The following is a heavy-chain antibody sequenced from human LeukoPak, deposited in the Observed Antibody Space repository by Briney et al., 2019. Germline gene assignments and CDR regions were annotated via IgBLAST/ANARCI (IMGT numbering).Heavy chain of an antibody. Sequence: SETLSLTCTVSGGSISSYYWSWIRQPPGKGLEWIGYIYYSGSTNYNSSLKSRVTISVDTSKNQFSLRLSSVTAADTAVYYCARLTGDRRIHYYVMDVWGQGTTVTVSS. V-gene: IGHV4-59*01. CDR3: ARLTGDRRIHYYVMDV. CDR1: GGSISSYY. CDR2: IYYSGST. D-gene: IGHD7-27*01. J-gene: IGHJ6*02.